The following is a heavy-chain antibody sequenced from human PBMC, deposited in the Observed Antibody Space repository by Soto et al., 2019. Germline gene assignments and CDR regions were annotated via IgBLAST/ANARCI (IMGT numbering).Heavy chain of an antibody. CDR3: ARGGQDFWSGPFDY. CDR1: GGSISSYY. J-gene: IGHJ4*02. V-gene: IGHV4-59*12. Sequence: LSLTCTVSGGSISSYYWSWIRQPPGKGLEWIGYIYYSGSTNYNPSLKSRITMSADTSRNQFSLKLNSVTAADTAVYYCARGGQDFWSGPFDYWGQGALVTVSS. D-gene: IGHD3-3*01. CDR2: IYYSGST.